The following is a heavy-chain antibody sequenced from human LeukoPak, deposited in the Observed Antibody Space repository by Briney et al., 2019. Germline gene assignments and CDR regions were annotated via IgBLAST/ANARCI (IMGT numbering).Heavy chain of an antibody. J-gene: IGHJ4*02. V-gene: IGHV3-21*01. D-gene: IGHD3-16*01. Sequence: PGGSLRLSCAASGFTFSSYSMNWVRQAPGKGLEWVSSISSSSSYIYYADSVKGRFTISRDNAKNSLYLQTNSLRAEDTAVYYCARDLFGKYGTLDYWGQGTLVTVSS. CDR2: ISSSSSYI. CDR1: GFTFSSYS. CDR3: ARDLFGKYGTLDY.